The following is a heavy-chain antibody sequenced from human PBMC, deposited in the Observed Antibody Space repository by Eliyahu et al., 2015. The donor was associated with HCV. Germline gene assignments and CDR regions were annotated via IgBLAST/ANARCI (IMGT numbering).Heavy chain of an antibody. CDR2: IYHSGST. CDR3: ARDLYYYDSSGYSDWYFDL. V-gene: IGHV4-38-2*02. D-gene: IGHD3-22*01. CDR1: GYSISSGYY. J-gene: IGHJ2*01. Sequence: QVQLQESGPGLVKPSETLSLTCTVSGYSISSGYYWGWIRQPPGKGLEWIGSIYHSGSTYYNPSLKSRVTISVDTSKNQFSLKLSSVTAADTAVYYCARDLYYYDSSGYSDWYFDLWGRGTLVTVSS.